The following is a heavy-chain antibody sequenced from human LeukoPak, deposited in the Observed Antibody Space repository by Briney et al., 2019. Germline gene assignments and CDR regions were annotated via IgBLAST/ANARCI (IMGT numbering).Heavy chain of an antibody. J-gene: IGHJ4*02. CDR3: ARHAQDTAMVTPLYYFDF. CDR1: GGAISTHY. Sequence: SGTLSLTCTVSGGAISTHYWSWIRQPPGKGLEWIGYIHYSGSTKYKPSLKSRVTISVDTSKTQFSLKLTSVTAAHTAMYYCARHAQDTAMVTPLYYFDFWGQGTLVTVSS. D-gene: IGHD5-18*01. CDR2: IHYSGST. V-gene: IGHV4-59*08.